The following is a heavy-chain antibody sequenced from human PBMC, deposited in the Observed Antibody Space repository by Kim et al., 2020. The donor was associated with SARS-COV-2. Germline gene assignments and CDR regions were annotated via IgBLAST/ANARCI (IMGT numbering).Heavy chain of an antibody. CDR2: ISGSGGST. D-gene: IGHD5-12*01. CDR3: AKDPDFLKGGPTGWVPPEWLRFGYYFDY. V-gene: IGHV3-23*01. Sequence: GGSLRLSCAASGFTFSSYAMSWVRQAPGKGLEWVSAISGSGGSTYYADSVKGRFTISRDNSKNTLYLQMNSLRAEDTAVYYCAKDPDFLKGGPTGWVPPEWLRFGYYFDYWGQGTLVTVSS. J-gene: IGHJ4*02. CDR1: GFTFSSYA.